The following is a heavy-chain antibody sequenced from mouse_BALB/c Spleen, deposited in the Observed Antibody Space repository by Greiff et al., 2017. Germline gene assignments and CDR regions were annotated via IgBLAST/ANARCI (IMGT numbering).Heavy chain of an antibody. V-gene: IGHV2-9*02. CDR1: GFSLTSYG. Sequence: VKLMESGPGLVAPSQSLSITCTVSGFSLTSYGVHWVRQPPGKGLEWLGVIWAGGSTNYNSALMSRLSISKDNSKSQVFLKMNSLQTDDTAMYYCARDYGSSYPLYFDYWGQGTTLTVSS. CDR3: ARDYGSSYPLYFDY. D-gene: IGHD1-1*01. CDR2: IWAGGST. J-gene: IGHJ2*01.